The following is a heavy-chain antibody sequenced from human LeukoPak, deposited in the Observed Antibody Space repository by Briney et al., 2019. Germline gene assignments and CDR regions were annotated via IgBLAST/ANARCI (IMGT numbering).Heavy chain of an antibody. V-gene: IGHV3-48*04. J-gene: IGHJ4*02. Sequence: GGSLRLSCAASGFTFSSYAMNWVRQAPGKGLEWVSYISYSSSSIYYADSVKGRFTISRDNAKNSLYLQMNSLRVEDTAVYYCARDNGVAAAEDYWGQGILVTVSS. CDR2: ISYSSSSI. D-gene: IGHD6-13*01. CDR1: GFTFSSYA. CDR3: ARDNGVAAAEDY.